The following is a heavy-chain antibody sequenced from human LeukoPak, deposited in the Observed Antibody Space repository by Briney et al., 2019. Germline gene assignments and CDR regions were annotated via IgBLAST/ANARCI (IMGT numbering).Heavy chain of an antibody. V-gene: IGHV3-7*01. CDR2: IKQDGSEK. CDR1: GFTFRSYW. CDR3: ARDESTYYYYYYGMDV. J-gene: IGHJ6*02. Sequence: PGGSLRLSCAASGFTFRSYWISWVRQAPGKGLEWVANIKQDGSEKYYVDSVKGRFTISRDNAKNSLYLQMSSLRAEDTAVYYCARDESTYYYYYYGMDVWGQGTTVTVSS.